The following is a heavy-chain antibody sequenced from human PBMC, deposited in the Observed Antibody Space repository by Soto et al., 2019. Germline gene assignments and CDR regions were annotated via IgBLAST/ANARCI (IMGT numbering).Heavy chain of an antibody. CDR2: IHHSGST. D-gene: IGHD6-13*01. CDR3: ARDQGSHPGD. CDR1: GLSISSDNW. J-gene: IGHJ4*02. V-gene: IGHV4-4*02. Sequence: QVQLQESGPGLLRPSGTVSLTCAVSGLSISSDNWWSWVRQPPGKGVEWSGEIHHSGSTNYHPSLKSRVTMSVVPSKDLFSLTLNSVTAAYTAFYYCARDQGSHPGDWGQGTLVSVSS.